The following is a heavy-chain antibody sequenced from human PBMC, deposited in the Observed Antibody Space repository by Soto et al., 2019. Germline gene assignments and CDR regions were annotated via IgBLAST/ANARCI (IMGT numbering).Heavy chain of an antibody. CDR2: IYYSGST. V-gene: IGHV4-31*03. D-gene: IGHD3-22*01. CDR3: ARWGYDSSGYYYIDY. CDR1: GGSISSGGYY. Sequence: QVQLQESGPGLVKPSQTLSLTCTVSGGSISSGGYYWSWIRQHPGKGLEWIGYIYYSGSTYYNPSRKSRVTISVDTSKNQFSLKLSSVTAADTAVYYCARWGYDSSGYYYIDYWGQGTLVTVSS. J-gene: IGHJ4*02.